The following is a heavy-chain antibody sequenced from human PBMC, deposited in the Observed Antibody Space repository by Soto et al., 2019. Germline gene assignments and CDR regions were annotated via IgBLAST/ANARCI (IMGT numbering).Heavy chain of an antibody. CDR3: AKDSLTGSNYVPSYYYGMDV. J-gene: IGHJ6*02. V-gene: IGHV3-43*02. CDR2: IRGDGGST. Sequence: GGSLRLSCAASGFTFDDYAMHWVRQAPGKGLEWVSLIRGDGGSTYYADSVKGRFTISRDNSKNSLYLQMNSLRTEDTALYYCAKDSLTGSNYVPSYYYGMDVWGQGTTVTVSS. CDR1: GFTFDDYA. D-gene: IGHD4-4*01.